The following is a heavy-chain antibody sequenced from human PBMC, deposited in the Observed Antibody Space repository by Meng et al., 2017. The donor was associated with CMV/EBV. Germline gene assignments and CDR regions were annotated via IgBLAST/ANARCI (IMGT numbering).Heavy chain of an antibody. D-gene: IGHD1-26*01. CDR1: GGSINNYF. CDR2: IYYSGGT. V-gene: IGHV4-59*01. CDR3: ARASHRLDYQWEPNALDI. J-gene: IGHJ3*02. Sequence: SETLSLTCTVSGGSINNYFWNWIRQPPGKGLEWIGYIYYSGGTNYNPSLKSRVTISGDTSKNQFSLKLSSVTAADTAVYYCARASHRLDYQWEPNALDIWGQGTMVTVSS.